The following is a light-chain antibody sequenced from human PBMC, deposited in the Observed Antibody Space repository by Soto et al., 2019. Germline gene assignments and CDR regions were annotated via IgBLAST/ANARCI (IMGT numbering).Light chain of an antibody. CDR1: QRVIISY. V-gene: IGKV3-20*01. CDR3: QQYGSSPS. J-gene: IGKJ4*01. Sequence: EIVLTQSPGTLSLSPGERATLSCRAGQRVIISYVAWYQQKPGHAPRLLIFGASTRATGIPDRFSGSGSGTDFTLTISRLEPEDFAVYYCQQYGSSPSLGGGTKVDIK. CDR2: GAS.